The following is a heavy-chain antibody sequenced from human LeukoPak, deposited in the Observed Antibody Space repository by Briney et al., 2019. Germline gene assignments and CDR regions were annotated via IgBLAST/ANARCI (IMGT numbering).Heavy chain of an antibody. D-gene: IGHD3-10*01. CDR2: INHSGST. Sequence: PSETLSLTCAVYGGSFSGYYWSWIRQPPGKGLEWIGEINHSGSTNYNPSLKSRVTISVDTSKNQFSLKLSSVTAADTAVYYCARRGSGNDYWGQGTLVTVSS. CDR3: ARRGSGNDY. J-gene: IGHJ4*02. CDR1: GGSFSGYY. V-gene: IGHV4-34*01.